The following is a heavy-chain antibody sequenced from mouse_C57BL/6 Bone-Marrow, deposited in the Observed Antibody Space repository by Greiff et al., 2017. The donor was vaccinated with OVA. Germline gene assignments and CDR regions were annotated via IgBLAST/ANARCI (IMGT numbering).Heavy chain of an antibody. CDR3: AREGIPLL. J-gene: IGHJ2*01. CDR1: GYSITSGYY. V-gene: IGHV3-6*01. CDR2: ISYDGSN. Sequence: EVKLEESGPGLVKPSQSLSLTCSVTGYSITSGYYWNWIRQFPGNKLEWMGYISYDGSNNYNPSLKNRISITRDTSKNQFFLKLNSVTTEDTATYYCAREGIPLLWGQGTTLTVSS.